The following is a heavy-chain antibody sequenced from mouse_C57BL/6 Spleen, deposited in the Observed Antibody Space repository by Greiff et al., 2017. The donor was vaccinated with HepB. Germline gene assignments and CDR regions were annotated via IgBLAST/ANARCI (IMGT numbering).Heavy chain of an antibody. D-gene: IGHD2-12*01. CDR1: GYTFTSYW. CDR2: IYPGSGST. CDR3: ARGSIVTQFAY. J-gene: IGHJ3*01. Sequence: VQLQQPGAEFLKPGATVKMSCKASGYTFTSYWITWVKQRPGQGLEWIGDIYPGSGSTNYNEKFKSKSTLTVDTSSSTAYMQLSSQTSEDFAVYYSARGSIVTQFAYWGQGTLVTVYA. V-gene: IGHV1-55*01.